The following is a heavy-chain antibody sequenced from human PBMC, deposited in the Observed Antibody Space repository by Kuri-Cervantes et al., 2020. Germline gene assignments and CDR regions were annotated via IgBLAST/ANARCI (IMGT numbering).Heavy chain of an antibody. J-gene: IGHJ6*03. D-gene: IGHD2-15*01. CDR1: GFTFDDYG. CDR3: ARGYCSGGSCYLFDYYYYMDV. V-gene: IGHV3-21*03. Sequence: GESLKISCAASGFTFDDYGMSWVRQAPGKGLEWVSSISSSGSYIFYADSVKGRFTISRDNARNSLYLQMNSLRAEDTAVYYCARGYCSGGSCYLFDYYYYMDVWGKGTTVTVSS. CDR2: ISSSGSYI.